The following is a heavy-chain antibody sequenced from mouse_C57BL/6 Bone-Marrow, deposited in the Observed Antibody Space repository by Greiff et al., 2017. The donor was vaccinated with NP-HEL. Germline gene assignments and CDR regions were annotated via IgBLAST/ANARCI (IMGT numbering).Heavy chain of an antibody. CDR1: GFTFSNYW. CDR2: IRLKSDNYAT. V-gene: IGHV6-3*01. D-gene: IGHD1-1*01. J-gene: IGHJ3*01. CDR3: TQYGRLFAY. Sequence: EVQLVESGGGLVQPGGSMKLSCVASGFTFSNYWMNWVRQSPEKGLEWVAQIRLKSDNYATHYAESVKGRFTISRDDSKSSVYLQMNNLRAEDTGIYYCTQYGRLFAYWGQGTLVTVSA.